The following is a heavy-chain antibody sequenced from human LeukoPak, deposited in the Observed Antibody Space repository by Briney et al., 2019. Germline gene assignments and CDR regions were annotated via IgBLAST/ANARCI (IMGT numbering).Heavy chain of an antibody. CDR1: GFTFSSYA. J-gene: IGHJ5*02. V-gene: IGHV3-23*01. CDR3: AKTPSLWFGEWYNWFDP. Sequence: GGSLRLSCAASGFTFSSYAMSWVRQAPGKGLEWVSAISGSGGSTYYADSVKGRFTISRDNSKNTLYLQMNSLRAEDTAVYYCAKTPSLWFGEWYNWFDPWGQGTLVTVSS. CDR2: ISGSGGST. D-gene: IGHD3-10*01.